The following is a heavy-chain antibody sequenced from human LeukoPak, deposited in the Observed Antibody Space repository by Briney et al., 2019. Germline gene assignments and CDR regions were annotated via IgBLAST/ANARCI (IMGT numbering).Heavy chain of an antibody. J-gene: IGHJ4*02. Sequence: SETLSLTCAVYGGSFSGYYWSWIRQPPGKGLEWIGGIYYSGSTYYNPSLKSRVTISVDTSKNQFSLKLSSVTAADTAVYYCARGRELPLDYWGQGTLVTVSS. CDR1: GGSFSGYY. CDR2: IYYSGST. D-gene: IGHD1-26*01. CDR3: ARGRELPLDY. V-gene: IGHV4-34*01.